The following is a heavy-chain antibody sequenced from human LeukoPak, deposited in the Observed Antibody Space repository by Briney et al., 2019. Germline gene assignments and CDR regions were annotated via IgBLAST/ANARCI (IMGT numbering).Heavy chain of an antibody. D-gene: IGHD6-13*01. CDR1: GFTFSGYY. V-gene: IGHV3-11*03. Sequence: GGSLRLSCAASGFTFSGYYMSWIRQAPGKGLEWVSYIDIISTYTNYADSVKGRFTISRDNAKNSLYLQMNSLRAEDTAVYYCGTIAAAENYWGQGTLVTVSS. J-gene: IGHJ4*02. CDR2: IDIISTYT. CDR3: GTIAAAENY.